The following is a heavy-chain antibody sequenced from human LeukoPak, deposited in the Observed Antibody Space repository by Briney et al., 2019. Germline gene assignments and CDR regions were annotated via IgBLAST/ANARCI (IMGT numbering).Heavy chain of an antibody. D-gene: IGHD5-12*01. Sequence: PSETLSLTCTVSGGSISGYYWSWIRQPAGKGLEWIGRIYTSGSTNYNPSLKSRVTILADKSKNQFSLKLSSVTAADTAVYYCARGGSGYDYFDYWGQGTLVTVSS. CDR2: IYTSGST. J-gene: IGHJ4*02. V-gene: IGHV4-4*07. CDR3: ARGGSGYDYFDY. CDR1: GGSISGYY.